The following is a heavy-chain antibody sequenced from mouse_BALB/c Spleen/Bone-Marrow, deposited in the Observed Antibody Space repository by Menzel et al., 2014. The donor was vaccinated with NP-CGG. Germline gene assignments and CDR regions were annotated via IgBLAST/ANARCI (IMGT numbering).Heavy chain of an antibody. CDR2: ISNGGSTT. D-gene: IGHD2-2*01. Sequence: EVQLVESGGGLVQPGGSLKLSCAASGFTFGYYTMSWVRQTPEKRLEWVAYISNGGSTTYHPDTVKGRFTVSRDNAKNTLCLQMSSLKSEDTAMYYCARDGYDVGGALDYWGQGTSVTVSS. V-gene: IGHV5-12-2*01. CDR1: GFTFGYYT. CDR3: ARDGYDVGGALDY. J-gene: IGHJ4*01.